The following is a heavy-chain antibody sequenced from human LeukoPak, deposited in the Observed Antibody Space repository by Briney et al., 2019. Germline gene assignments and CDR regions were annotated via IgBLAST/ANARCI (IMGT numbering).Heavy chain of an antibody. CDR2: ISSSGSTI. D-gene: IGHD2-2*02. Sequence: GGSLRLSCAASGFTFSDYYMSWVRQPPGKGLEWVSYISSSGSTIYYADSVRGGFTISRDNAKNSLYLQMNSQRAEDTAIYYCARDYSCSSTSCYTARSYVFDIWGQGTMVTDSS. V-gene: IGHV3-11*04. J-gene: IGHJ3*02. CDR1: GFTFSDYY. CDR3: ARDYSCSSTSCYTARSYVFDI.